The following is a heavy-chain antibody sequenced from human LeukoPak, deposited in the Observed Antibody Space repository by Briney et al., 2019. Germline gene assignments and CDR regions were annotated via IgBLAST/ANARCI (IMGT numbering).Heavy chain of an antibody. D-gene: IGHD2-2*01. V-gene: IGHV4-34*01. CDR3: ARGRSCSSTSCYGQNWFDP. CDR1: GGSFSGYY. Sequence: SETRSLTCAVYGGSFSGYYWSWIRQPPGKGREWIGEINHSGSTNYNPSLKSRVTISVDTSKNQFSLPLSPVTAADTAVYYCARGRSCSSTSCYGQNWFDPWGQGTLVTVSS. J-gene: IGHJ5*02. CDR2: INHSGST.